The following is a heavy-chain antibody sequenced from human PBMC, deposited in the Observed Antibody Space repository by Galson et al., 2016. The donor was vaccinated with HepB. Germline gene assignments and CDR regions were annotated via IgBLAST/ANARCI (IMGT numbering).Heavy chain of an antibody. CDR1: GFSFRKYW. J-gene: IGHJ3*02. Sequence: SLRLSCAASGFSFRKYWMNWVRQAPGKGLEWVATIKEDGSDKFYVDSVKGRFTISRDNAKTSLYLQMNGLRAADTAVYYCARAFSSLTMIVVANDALDIWGQGTMVTVSS. CDR2: IKEDGSDK. V-gene: IGHV3-7*03. D-gene: IGHD3-22*01. CDR3: ARAFSSLTMIVVANDALDI.